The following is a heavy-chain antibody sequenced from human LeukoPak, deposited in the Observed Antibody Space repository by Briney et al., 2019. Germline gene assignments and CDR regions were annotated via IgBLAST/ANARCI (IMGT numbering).Heavy chain of an antibody. J-gene: IGHJ6*03. Sequence: ASVKVSCKASGYTFTSYGISWVRQAPGQGLEWMGWISAYNGNTNYAQKLQGRVTMTTDTSTSTAYMELRSPRSDDTAVYYCARARYYYGSGSYYNNNRSPYYYMDVWGKGTTVTVSS. CDR3: ARARYYYGSGSYYNNNRSPYYYMDV. CDR1: GYTFTSYG. V-gene: IGHV1-18*01. D-gene: IGHD3-10*01. CDR2: ISAYNGNT.